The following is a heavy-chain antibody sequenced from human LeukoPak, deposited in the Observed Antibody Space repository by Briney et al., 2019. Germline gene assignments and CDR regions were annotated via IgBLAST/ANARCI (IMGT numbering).Heavy chain of an antibody. CDR3: AREEGYSYGHFDY. CDR2: IHHTGSA. V-gene: IGHV4-31*03. D-gene: IGHD5-18*01. J-gene: IGHJ4*02. CDR1: GGSISSAGDH. Sequence: PSQTLSLTCTVSGGSISSAGDHWGWIRQHPGMGLEWIGYIHHTGSAYYNPSLKSRVTLSLDTSQNQFSLGLTSVTVSDTAVYYCAREEGYSYGHFDYWGQGTLVTVSS.